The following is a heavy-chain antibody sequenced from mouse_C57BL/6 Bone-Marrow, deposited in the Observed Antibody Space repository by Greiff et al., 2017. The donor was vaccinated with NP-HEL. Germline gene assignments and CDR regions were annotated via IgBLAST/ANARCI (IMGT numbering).Heavy chain of an antibody. J-gene: IGHJ3*01. CDR1: GFTFSSYG. CDR2: ISSGGSYT. D-gene: IGHD2-2*01. CDR3: ASLYVYAFAGFAY. Sequence: EVKLMESGGDLVKPGGSLKLSCAASGFTFSSYGMSWVRQTPDKRLEWVATISSGGSYTYYPDSVKGRFTISRDNAKNTLYLQMSSLKSEDTAMFYFASLYVYAFAGFAYWGQGTRVTFSA. V-gene: IGHV5-6*01.